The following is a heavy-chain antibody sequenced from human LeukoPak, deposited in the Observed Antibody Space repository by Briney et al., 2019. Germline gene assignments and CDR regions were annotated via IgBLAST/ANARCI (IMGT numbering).Heavy chain of an antibody. J-gene: IGHJ4*02. V-gene: IGHV3-7*03. CDR2: IRQDGNEK. CDR3: ARDKGADEGSRFDY. D-gene: IGHD1-26*01. CDR1: GFTFSSYW. Sequence: GGSLRLSCAASGFTFSSYWMSWVRQAPGKGLEWVANIRQDGNEKYYVDSVKGRFTISRDNAKHSLYLQMNSLRAEDTALYYCARDKGADEGSRFDYWGQGTLVTVSS.